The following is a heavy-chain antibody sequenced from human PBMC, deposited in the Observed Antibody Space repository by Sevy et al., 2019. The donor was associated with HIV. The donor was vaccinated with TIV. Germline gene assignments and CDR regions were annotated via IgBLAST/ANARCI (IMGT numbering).Heavy chain of an antibody. CDR2: INSGVSTI. CDR3: ARVTYGGAEGITGTIFDY. J-gene: IGHJ4*02. Sequence: GGSLRLSCAASGFTFSDYYMSWIRQAPGKGLELLSYINSGVSTIYYSDSVRGRFPISRDNAKNSLFLQMNSLTAEDTAVYDCARVTYGGAEGITGTIFDYWGQGTLVTVSS. V-gene: IGHV3-11*01. CDR1: GFTFSDYY. D-gene: IGHD1-7*01.